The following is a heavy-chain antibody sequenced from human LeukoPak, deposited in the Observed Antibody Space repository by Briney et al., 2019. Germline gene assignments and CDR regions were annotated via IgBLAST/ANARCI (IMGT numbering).Heavy chain of an antibody. CDR2: IYHSGST. Sequence: SQTLSLTCAVSGGSISSGGYSWSWIRQPPGKGLEWIGFIYHSGSTYYNPSLKSRVTISVDRSKNQFSLKLSSVTAAGTAVYYCARGKDSRYDNWFDPWGQGTLVTVSS. J-gene: IGHJ5*02. V-gene: IGHV4-30-2*01. CDR1: GGSISSGGYS. D-gene: IGHD2-2*01. CDR3: ARGKDSRYDNWFDP.